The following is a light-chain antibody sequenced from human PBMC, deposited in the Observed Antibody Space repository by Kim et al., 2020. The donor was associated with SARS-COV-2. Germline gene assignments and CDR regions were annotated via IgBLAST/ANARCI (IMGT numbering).Light chain of an antibody. J-gene: IGLJ2*01. CDR3: SSFSTNNIFVV. V-gene: IGLV2-14*03. CDR2: DVT. CDR1: SSDVGGYDS. Sequence: QSALTQPASVSGSPGQSITISCTGTSSDVGGYDSVSWYQQHPGKAPKLIIYDVTNRPSGLSSRFSGSKSGNTASLTISGLQAEDEADYYCSSFSTNNIFVVCGGGTQLTVL.